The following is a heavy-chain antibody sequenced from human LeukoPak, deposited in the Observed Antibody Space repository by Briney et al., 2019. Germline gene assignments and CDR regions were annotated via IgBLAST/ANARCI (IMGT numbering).Heavy chain of an antibody. CDR3: AREDTYYDFWSGYYVHVGIDY. Sequence: ASVKVSCKASGYTFTSYYMHWVRQAPGQGLEWMGIINPSGGSTSYAQKFQGRVTMTRDTSTSTVYMELSSMRSEDTAVYYCAREDTYYDFWSGYYVHVGIDYWGQGTLVTVSS. D-gene: IGHD3-3*01. CDR2: INPSGGST. V-gene: IGHV1-46*01. J-gene: IGHJ4*02. CDR1: GYTFTSYY.